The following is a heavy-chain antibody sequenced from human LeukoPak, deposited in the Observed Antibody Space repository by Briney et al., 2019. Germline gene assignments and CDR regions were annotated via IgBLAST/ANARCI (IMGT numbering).Heavy chain of an antibody. V-gene: IGHV1-2*02. D-gene: IGHD2-15*01. J-gene: IGHJ4*02. Sequence: ASVTVSCKASGYTFTGYYMHWVRQAPGQGLEWMGWINPNSGGTNYAQKFQGRVTMTRDTSISTAYMELSRLRSDDTAVYYCARERTLTSCYDYWGQGTLVTVSP. CDR2: INPNSGGT. CDR3: ARERTLTSCYDY. CDR1: GYTFTGYY.